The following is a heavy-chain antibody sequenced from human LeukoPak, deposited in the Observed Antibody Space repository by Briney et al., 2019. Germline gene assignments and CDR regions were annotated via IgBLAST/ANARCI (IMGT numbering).Heavy chain of an antibody. CDR2: INWNSGSI. V-gene: IGHV3-9*01. J-gene: IGHJ4*02. Sequence: PGGSLRLSCAASGFTFSSYAMSWVRQAPGKGLEWVSGINWNSGSIDYADSVKGRFTISRDNAKNSLYLQMNSLRAEDTALYYCAKSPKDSGYYEPIDYWGQGTLVTVSS. CDR3: AKSPKDSGYYEPIDY. CDR1: GFTFSSYA. D-gene: IGHD3-22*01.